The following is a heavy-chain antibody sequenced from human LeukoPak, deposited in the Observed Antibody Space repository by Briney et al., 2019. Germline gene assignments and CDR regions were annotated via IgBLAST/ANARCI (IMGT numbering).Heavy chain of an antibody. D-gene: IGHD2-21*01. V-gene: IGHV3-30*02. CDR2: IRYDGSNK. J-gene: IGHJ3*02. Sequence: GGSLRLSRAASGFTFSSYAMHWVRQAPGKGLEWVAFIRYDGSNKYYADSVKGRFTISRDNSKNTLYLQMNSLRAEDTAVYYCAKDSCGGDCSRGDAFDIWGQGTMVTVSS. CDR1: GFTFSSYA. CDR3: AKDSCGGDCSRGDAFDI.